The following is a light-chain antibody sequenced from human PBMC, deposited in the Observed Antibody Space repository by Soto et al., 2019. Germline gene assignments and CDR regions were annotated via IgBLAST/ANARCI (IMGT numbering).Light chain of an antibody. CDR3: QSYDSSLSGYV. V-gene: IGLV1-40*01. CDR2: GST. Sequence: QSVLTQPPSLSGAPGQRVTISCTGSGSNIGAPYDVHWYQHLPGTAPKLLIYGSTNRPSGVPGRFSGSKSGTSASLGITGLQAEDEADYYCQSYDSSLSGYVFGAGTKLTVL. CDR1: GSNIGAPYD. J-gene: IGLJ1*01.